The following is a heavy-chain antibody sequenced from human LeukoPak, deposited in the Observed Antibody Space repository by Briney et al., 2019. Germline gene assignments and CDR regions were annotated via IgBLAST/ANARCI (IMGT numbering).Heavy chain of an antibody. D-gene: IGHD5-12*01. CDR3: ARGGGYSGYEFDP. CDR2: LNPNSGGT. CDR1: GYTFTGYY. Sequence: EASVKVSCKASGYTFTGYYMHWVRQAPGQGLEWMGWLNPNSGGTNYAQKFQGRVPMTRDTSISTAYMELSRLRSDDTAVYYCARGGGYSGYEFDPWGQGTLVTVSS. J-gene: IGHJ5*02. V-gene: IGHV1-2*02.